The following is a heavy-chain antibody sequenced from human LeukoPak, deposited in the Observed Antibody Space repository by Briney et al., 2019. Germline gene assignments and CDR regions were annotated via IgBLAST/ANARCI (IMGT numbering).Heavy chain of an antibody. D-gene: IGHD3-16*01. CDR1: GFTFSSYS. V-gene: IGHV3-48*02. J-gene: IGHJ4*02. CDR3: ARVHAYIWGSYIDY. Sequence: PGGSLRLSCAASGFTFSSYSMNWVRQAPGKGLEWVSYISSSSSTIYYADSVKGRFTISRDNAKNSLYLQMNSLRDEDTAVYYCARVHAYIWGSYIDYWGQGTLVTVSS. CDR2: ISSSSSTI.